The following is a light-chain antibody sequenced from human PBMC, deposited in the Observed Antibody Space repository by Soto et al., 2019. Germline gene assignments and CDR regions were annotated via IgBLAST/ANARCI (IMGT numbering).Light chain of an antibody. J-gene: IGKJ4*01. CDR3: QQYNNWPLT. Sequence: EIVMTQSPATLSVSPGERATLSCRASQSVSSNLAWYQQKPGQAPRLLIYGASTRATGIPARFSGSGSGTVFTLTISSLQSEEFAVYYCQQYNNWPLTCGGGNKVEIK. V-gene: IGKV3-15*01. CDR1: QSVSSN. CDR2: GAS.